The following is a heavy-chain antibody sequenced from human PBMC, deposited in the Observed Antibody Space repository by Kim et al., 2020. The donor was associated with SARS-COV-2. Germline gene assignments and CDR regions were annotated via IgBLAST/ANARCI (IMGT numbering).Heavy chain of an antibody. J-gene: IGHJ6*02. Sequence: SETLSLTCTVSGGSVSSGSYYWSWIRQPPGKGLEWIGYIYYSGSTNYNPALKSRFTISEETSKNQFSLKLSSVTAADTAVYYCARVTLLLGYYYGMDAWGQGTTGTASS. D-gene: IGHD1-26*01. V-gene: IGHV4-61*01. CDR2: IYYSGST. CDR3: ARVTLLLGYYYGMDA. CDR1: GGSVSSGSYY.